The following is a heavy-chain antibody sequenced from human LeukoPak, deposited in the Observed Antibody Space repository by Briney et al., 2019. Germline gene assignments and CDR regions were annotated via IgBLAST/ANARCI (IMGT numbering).Heavy chain of an antibody. V-gene: IGHV3-23*01. D-gene: IGHD3-3*01. CDR1: GFTFSSYA. Sequence: GGSLRLSCAASGFTFSSYAMSWVRQAPGKGLEWVSAISGSGGSTYYADSVKGRFTISRDNSKNTLYLQMNSLRVEDTAVYYCAKDKRDDYSFDYWGQGTLVTVSS. CDR3: AKDKRDDYSFDY. J-gene: IGHJ4*02. CDR2: ISGSGGST.